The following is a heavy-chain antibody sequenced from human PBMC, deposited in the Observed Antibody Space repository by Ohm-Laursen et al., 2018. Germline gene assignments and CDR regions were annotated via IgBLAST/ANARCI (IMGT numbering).Heavy chain of an antibody. CDR2: TSRSGITM. CDR1: GFTFSDYD. Sequence: SLRLSCSASGFTFSDYDMSWIRQAPGKGLEWVSYTSRSGITMYYRDSVKGRFTISRDNGNNSLYLQMNSLRAEDTAVYYCARHSGREVLGYYYGMDVWGQGTTVTVSS. V-gene: IGHV3-11*01. D-gene: IGHD1-26*01. CDR3: ARHSGREVLGYYYGMDV. J-gene: IGHJ6*02.